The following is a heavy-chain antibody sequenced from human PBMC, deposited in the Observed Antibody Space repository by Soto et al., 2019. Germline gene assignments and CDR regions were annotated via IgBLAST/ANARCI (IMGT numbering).Heavy chain of an antibody. V-gene: IGHV3-33*01. J-gene: IGHJ3*02. CDR3: ASLGYSSGWYGDAFDI. D-gene: IGHD6-19*01. Sequence: QVQLVESGGGVVQPGRSLRLSCAASGFTFSSYGMHWVRQAPGKGLEWVAVIWYDGSNKYYADSVKGRFTISRDNSKNTLYLQMNRLRAEDTAVYYCASLGYSSGWYGDAFDIWGQGTMVTVSS. CDR1: GFTFSSYG. CDR2: IWYDGSNK.